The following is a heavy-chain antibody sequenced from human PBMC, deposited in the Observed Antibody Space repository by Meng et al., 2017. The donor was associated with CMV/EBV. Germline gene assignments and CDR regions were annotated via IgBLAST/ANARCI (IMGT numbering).Heavy chain of an antibody. V-gene: IGHV3-74*01. D-gene: IGHD5-12*01. CDR3: ARGRRGYSGYDFYDY. Sequence: GESLKISCAASGFTFSSYWMYWVRQAPGKGLVWVSRIKSDGSSTTYADSVKGRFTISRDNAKNSLYLQMNSLRAEDTAVYYCARGRRGYSGYDFYDYWGQGTLVTVSS. CDR1: GFTFSSYW. CDR2: IKSDGSST. J-gene: IGHJ4*02.